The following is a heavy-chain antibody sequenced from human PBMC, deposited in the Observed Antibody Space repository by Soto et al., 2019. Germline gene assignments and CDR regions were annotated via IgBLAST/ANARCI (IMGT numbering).Heavy chain of an antibody. V-gene: IGHV3-33*06. D-gene: IGHD1-1*01. J-gene: IGHJ4*01. CDR2: IWYDGSNK. Sequence: QVQLVESGGGVVQPGRSLRLSCAASGFTCSSYGMHWVRQAPGKGLEWVAVIWYDGSNKYYAESVKGRFTISRDNSKNTLCLKMNSLRAEDTAVYYCEKDRVQGRLVDWGHGTLVTVSS. CDR1: GFTCSSYG. CDR3: EKDRVQGRLVD.